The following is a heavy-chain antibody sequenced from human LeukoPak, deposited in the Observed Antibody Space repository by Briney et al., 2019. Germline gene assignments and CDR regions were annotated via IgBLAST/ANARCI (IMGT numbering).Heavy chain of an antibody. Sequence: GGSLRLSCAASGFTFSSYAMHWVRQAPGKGLEYVSAISSNGGSSYYANSVKGRFTISRDNSKNTLYLQMGSLRAEDMAVYYCARVGYTSYYYYGMDVWGQGTTVTVSS. CDR3: ARVGYTSYYYYGMDV. CDR1: GFTFSSYA. D-gene: IGHD6-13*01. V-gene: IGHV3-64*01. CDR2: ISSNGGSS. J-gene: IGHJ6*02.